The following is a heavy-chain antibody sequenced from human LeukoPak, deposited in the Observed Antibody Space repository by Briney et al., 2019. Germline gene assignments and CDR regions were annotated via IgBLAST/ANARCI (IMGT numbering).Heavy chain of an antibody. CDR1: GFTFSSYG. CDR2: ISYDGSNK. V-gene: IGHV3-30*18. Sequence: GRSLRLSCAASGFTFSSYGMHWVRQAPGKGLEWVVVISYDGSNKYYPDSVTGRFTISRDNSKNTLYLQMNSLRAEDTAVYYCAKRGYNLGIDYWGQGTLVTVSS. J-gene: IGHJ4*02. CDR3: AKRGYNLGIDY. D-gene: IGHD5-18*01.